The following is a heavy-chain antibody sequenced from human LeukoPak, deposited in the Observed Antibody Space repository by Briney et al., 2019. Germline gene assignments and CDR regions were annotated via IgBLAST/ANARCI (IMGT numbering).Heavy chain of an antibody. D-gene: IGHD6-13*01. CDR3: ARGSSSWPNNWFDP. CDR1: GFTFSSYG. Sequence: GGSLRLSCAASGFTFSSYGMHWVRQAPGKGLEWVAVISYDGSNKYYADSVKGRFTISRDNSKNTLYLQMNSLRAEDTAVYYCARGSSSWPNNWFDPWGQGTLVTVSS. J-gene: IGHJ5*02. CDR2: ISYDGSNK. V-gene: IGHV3-30*03.